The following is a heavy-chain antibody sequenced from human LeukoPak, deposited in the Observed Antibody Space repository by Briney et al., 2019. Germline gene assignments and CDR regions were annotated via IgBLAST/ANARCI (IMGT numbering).Heavy chain of an antibody. CDR2: ISSSGTSI. Sequence: PGGSLRLSCAASGFTFSNYYMSWIRQAPGKGLEWVSFISSSGTSIYCADSVKGRFTISRDNAKNSVYLQMNSLRSDDTAVYYCGTRIPDYWGQGTLVTVSS. V-gene: IGHV3-11*01. CDR1: GFTFSNYY. CDR3: GTRIPDY. D-gene: IGHD2-2*02. J-gene: IGHJ4*02.